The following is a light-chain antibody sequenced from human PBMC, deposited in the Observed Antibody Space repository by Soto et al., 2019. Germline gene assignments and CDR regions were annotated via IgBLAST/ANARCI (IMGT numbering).Light chain of an antibody. CDR2: DVS. V-gene: IGLV2-14*03. CDR1: SSDVGGYSY. Sequence: QSALPQPASVSGSPGQSITISCTGTSSDVGGYSYVSWYQHHPGKAPQLMIYDVSTRPSGVSNRFSDSKSGGTASLTISGLPAEDESDYYCSSDTSSSTYVVFGGGTKLTVL. J-gene: IGLJ2*01. CDR3: SSDTSSSTYVV.